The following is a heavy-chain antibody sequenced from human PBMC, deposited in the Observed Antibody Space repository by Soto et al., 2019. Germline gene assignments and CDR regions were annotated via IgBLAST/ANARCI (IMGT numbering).Heavy chain of an antibody. D-gene: IGHD2-2*01. J-gene: IGHJ6*02. CDR1: GGSISSSNW. Sequence: SETLSLTCAVSGGSISSSNWWSWVRQPPGKGLEWIGEIYHSGSTNYNPSLKSRVTISVDKSKNQFSLKLSYVTAADTAVYYCARDRCSSTSCYRLRYYYGMDVWGQGTTVTVSS. V-gene: IGHV4-4*02. CDR3: ARDRCSSTSCYRLRYYYGMDV. CDR2: IYHSGST.